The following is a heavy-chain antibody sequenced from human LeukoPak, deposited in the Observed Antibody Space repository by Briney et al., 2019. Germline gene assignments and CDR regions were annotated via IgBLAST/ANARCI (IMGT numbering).Heavy chain of an antibody. V-gene: IGHV1-2*02. CDR2: INPNSGGT. J-gene: IGHJ5*02. D-gene: IGHD3-3*01. CDR3: ARDRAYYDFWTPGFDP. Sequence: ASVKVSCKASGYTFTGYYVHWVRQAPGQGLEWMGWINPNSGGTNYAQKFQGRVTMTRDTSISTAYMELSRLRSDDTAVYYCARDRAYYDFWTPGFDPWGQGTLVTVSS. CDR1: GYTFTGYY.